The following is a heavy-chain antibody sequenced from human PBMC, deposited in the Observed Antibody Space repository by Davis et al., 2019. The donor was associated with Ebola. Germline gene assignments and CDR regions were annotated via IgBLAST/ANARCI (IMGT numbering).Heavy chain of an antibody. CDR3: ARTRITIFGVAYYYYYYMDV. Sequence: ASVKVSCKASGYTFTSYGISWVRQAPGQGLEWMGWISAYNGNTNYAQKLQGRVTMTTDTSTSTAYMELRSLRSDDTAVYYCARTRITIFGVAYYYYYYMDVWGKGTTVTVSS. D-gene: IGHD3-3*01. V-gene: IGHV1-18*01. CDR1: GYTFTSYG. J-gene: IGHJ6*03. CDR2: ISAYNGNT.